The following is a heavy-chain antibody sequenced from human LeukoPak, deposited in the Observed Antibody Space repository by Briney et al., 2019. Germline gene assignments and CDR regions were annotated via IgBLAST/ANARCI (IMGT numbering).Heavy chain of an antibody. Sequence: PGGSLRLSCAASGFTFSSYAMSWVRQAPGKGLEWVANIKQDGSEKYYVDSVKGRFTISRDNAKNSLYLQMNSLRAEDTAVYYCAREAAAAHPDYWGQGTLVVVSA. CDR1: GFTFSSYA. J-gene: IGHJ4*02. CDR2: IKQDGSEK. CDR3: AREAAAAHPDY. V-gene: IGHV3-7*05. D-gene: IGHD6-13*01.